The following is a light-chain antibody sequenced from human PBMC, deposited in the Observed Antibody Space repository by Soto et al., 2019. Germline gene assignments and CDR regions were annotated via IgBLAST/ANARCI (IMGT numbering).Light chain of an antibody. J-gene: IGKJ5*01. CDR2: DAC. V-gene: IGKV3-11*01. Sequence: EVGLTQSPVTLSLSPGERSTLSCRASQSFRGLLAWYQQNPGQAPRLLIYDACNRATGIPPRFSGSGSGTDFTLTISSLEPEDSAVYYCQQRHMWPITFGQGTRLEIK. CDR1: QSFRGL. CDR3: QQRHMWPIT.